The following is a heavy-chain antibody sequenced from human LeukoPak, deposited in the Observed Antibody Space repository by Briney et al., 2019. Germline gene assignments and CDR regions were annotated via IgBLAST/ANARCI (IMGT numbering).Heavy chain of an antibody. D-gene: IGHD3-22*01. Sequence: SETLSLTCTVSGGSISSYYWSWIRQPPGKGLEWIGRIYTSGSTNYNPSLKSRVTISVDTSKNQFSLKLSSVTAADTAVYYCARSKGPRGGYIFDYWGQGTLVTVSS. V-gene: IGHV4-4*08. J-gene: IGHJ4*02. CDR3: ARSKGPRGGYIFDY. CDR1: GGSISSYY. CDR2: IYTSGST.